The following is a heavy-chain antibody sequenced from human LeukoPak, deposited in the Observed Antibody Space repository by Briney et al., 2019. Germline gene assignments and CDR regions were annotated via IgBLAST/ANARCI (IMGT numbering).Heavy chain of an antibody. D-gene: IGHD1-1*01. CDR3: ARERLTGADY. CDR2: IKQDGSEK. Sequence: GGSXXLSCAASGFTFSSYWMSWVRQAPGKGAEWVANIKQDGSEKYYVDSVKGRFTISRDNAKNSLYLQMNSLRAEDTAAYYCARERLTGADYWGQGTLVTVSS. V-gene: IGHV3-7*01. J-gene: IGHJ4*02. CDR1: GFTFSSYW.